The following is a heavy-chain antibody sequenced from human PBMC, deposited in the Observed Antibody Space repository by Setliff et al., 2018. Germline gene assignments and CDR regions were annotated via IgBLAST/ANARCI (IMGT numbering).Heavy chain of an antibody. D-gene: IGHD2-2*02. CDR1: GGSISPYY. CDR3: ARNIYTSYYYYYYMDV. CDR2: VRYNGST. Sequence: SETLSLTCSVSGGSISPYYWSWIRQSPGTRLEFIAHVRYNGSTNYNPSLKSRVTISLDTSKNQFSLKLSSVTATDTAVYYCARNIYTSYYYYYYMDVWGKGTTVTVSS. V-gene: IGHV4-59*08. J-gene: IGHJ6*03.